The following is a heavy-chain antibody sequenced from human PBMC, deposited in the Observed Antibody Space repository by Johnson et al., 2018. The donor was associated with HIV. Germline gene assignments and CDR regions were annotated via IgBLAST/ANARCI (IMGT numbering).Heavy chain of an antibody. D-gene: IGHD1-26*01. CDR2: IRYDGSNK. J-gene: IGHJ3*01. CDR1: GFTFSSYG. V-gene: IGHV3-30*02. CDR3: TRGSCTDDAFDV. Sequence: QVQLVESGGGVVQPGGSLRLSCAASGFTFSSYGMHWVRQAPGKGLEWVAFIRYDGSNKYYADSVKGRFTISRDNSKNTLYLQMNSLRAEYTAVYYCTRGSCTDDAFDVWGLGTMVTVSS.